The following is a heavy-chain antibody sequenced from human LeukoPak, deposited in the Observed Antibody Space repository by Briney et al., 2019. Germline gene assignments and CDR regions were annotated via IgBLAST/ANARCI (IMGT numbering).Heavy chain of an antibody. Sequence: GGSLRLSCAASGFTFSRYSMNWVRQAPGKGLEWVSYISSSSSTMYYADSVKGRFTISRDNAKNSLYLQMNSLRDEDTAVYYSARAILPDGSGSCYFDYWGQGTLVTVS. CDR1: GFTFSRYS. D-gene: IGHD3-10*01. CDR2: ISSSSSTM. J-gene: IGHJ4*02. V-gene: IGHV3-48*02. CDR3: ARAILPDGSGSCYFDY.